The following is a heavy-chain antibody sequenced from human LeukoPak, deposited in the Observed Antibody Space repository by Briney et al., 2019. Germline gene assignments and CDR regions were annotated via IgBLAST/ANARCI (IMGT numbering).Heavy chain of an antibody. Sequence: SETLSLPCTVSGGSISSSSYYWGWIRPPPGKGLEWIGSIYYSGSTYYNPSLKSRVTISVDTSKNQFSLKLSSVTAADTAVYYCASDSSGYYDPYAFDIWGQGTMVTVSS. CDR3: ASDSSGYYDPYAFDI. D-gene: IGHD3-22*01. CDR2: IYYSGST. J-gene: IGHJ3*02. CDR1: GGSISSSSYY. V-gene: IGHV4-39*01.